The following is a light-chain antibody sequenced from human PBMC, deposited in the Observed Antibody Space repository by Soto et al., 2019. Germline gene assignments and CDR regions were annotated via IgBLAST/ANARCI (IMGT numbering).Light chain of an antibody. J-gene: IGKJ2*01. V-gene: IGKV1-5*03. CDR2: KAS. CDR1: QSISSW. Sequence: DIQMTQTPSTLSASVGDRVTITCRASQSISSWLAWYQQRPGKAPKFVIYKASSLESGVPSRFSGSGSGTEFTLTISSLQPDDFATYYSQQYSSWYTFGQGTKLEIK. CDR3: QQYSSWYT.